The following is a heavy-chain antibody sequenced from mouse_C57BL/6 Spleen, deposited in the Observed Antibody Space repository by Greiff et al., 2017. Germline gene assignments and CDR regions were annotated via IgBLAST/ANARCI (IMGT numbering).Heavy chain of an antibody. CDR2: IYPRSGNT. V-gene: IGHV1-81*01. CDR3: ARGDSNYGYYYAMDY. Sequence: QVQLQQSGAELARPGASVKLSCKASGYTFTSYGISWVKQRTGQGLEWIGEIYPRSGNTYYNEKFKGKATLTADKSSSTAYMELRSLTSEDSAVYFCARGDSNYGYYYAMDYWGQGTSVTVSS. CDR1: GYTFTSYG. J-gene: IGHJ4*01. D-gene: IGHD2-5*01.